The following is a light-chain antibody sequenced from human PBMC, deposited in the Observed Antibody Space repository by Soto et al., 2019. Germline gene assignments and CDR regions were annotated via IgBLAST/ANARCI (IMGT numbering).Light chain of an antibody. J-gene: IGKJ1*01. CDR3: QQYNNWPGT. CDR2: GAS. CDR1: QSVSSK. V-gene: IGKV3-15*01. Sequence: EIVLTQSPGTLSVSPGERATLSCRASQSVSSKLAWYQQKPGQAPRLLFYGASTGATGIPARFSGSGSETEFTLSISSLQSEDFAVYYCQQYNNWPGTFGQGTRW.